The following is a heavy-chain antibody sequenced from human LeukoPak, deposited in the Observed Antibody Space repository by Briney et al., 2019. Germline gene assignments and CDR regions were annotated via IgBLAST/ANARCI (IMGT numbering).Heavy chain of an antibody. CDR2: ISSSSSTI. CDR3: ARFAAGGSYYYYMDV. V-gene: IGHV3-48*04. CDR1: GFTFSSYS. D-gene: IGHD6-25*01. J-gene: IGHJ6*03. Sequence: PGGSLRLSCAASGFTFSSYSMNWVRQAPGKGLEWVSYISSSSSTIYYADSVKGRFTISRDNDKNSLYLQMNSLRADDTAVYYCARFAAGGSYYYYMDVWGKGTTVTVSS.